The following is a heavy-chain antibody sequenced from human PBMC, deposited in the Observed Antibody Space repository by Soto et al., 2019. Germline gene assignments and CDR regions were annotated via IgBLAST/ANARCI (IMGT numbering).Heavy chain of an antibody. V-gene: IGHV3-23*01. J-gene: IGHJ4*02. D-gene: IGHD7-27*01. CDR3: AKGSNWGSGYYFDY. Sequence: GGSLRLSCAASEFTFTNYVMGWVRQAPGKGLEWVSSITNSDTYYADSVKGRFTISRDNSKNTLYLQVNSLRAEDTAVYYCAKGSNWGSGYYFDYWGQGALVTVSS. CDR1: EFTFTNYV. CDR2: ITNSDT.